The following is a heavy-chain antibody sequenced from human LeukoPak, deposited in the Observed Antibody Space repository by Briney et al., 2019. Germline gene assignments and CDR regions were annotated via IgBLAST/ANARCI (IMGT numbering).Heavy chain of an antibody. V-gene: IGHV4-34*01. CDR3: ARARDYYDSSGYYSTPYYFDY. CDR1: GGSFSGYY. J-gene: IGHJ4*02. CDR2: INHSGST. Sequence: SETLSLTCAVYGGSFSGYYWSWIRQPPGKGLEWIGEINHSGSTNYNPSLKSRVTISVDTSKNQFSLKLSSVTAADTAVYYCARARDYYDSSGYYSTPYYFDYWGQGTLVTVSS. D-gene: IGHD3-22*01.